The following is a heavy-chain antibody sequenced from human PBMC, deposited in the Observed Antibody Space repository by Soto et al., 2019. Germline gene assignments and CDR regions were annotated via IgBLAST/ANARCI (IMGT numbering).Heavy chain of an antibody. CDR1: GGSISNYY. D-gene: IGHD3-10*01. CDR3: ARQGFGALHGLVAV. V-gene: IGHV4-59*08. Sequence: QVPLQESGPGLVKPSETLSLSCTVSGGSISNYYWSWFRQTPGKGLEWIGYVHDSLGSNYNPSLTTRAAISLATSTSQFSLKLTSVTATDTSVYYCARQGFGALHGLVAVWGQGTTVTVSS. CDR2: VHDSLGS. J-gene: IGHJ6*02.